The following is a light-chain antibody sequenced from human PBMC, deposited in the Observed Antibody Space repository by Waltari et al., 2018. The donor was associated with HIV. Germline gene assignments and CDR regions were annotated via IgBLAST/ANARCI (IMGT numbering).Light chain of an antibody. V-gene: IGKV1-27*01. CDR1: QGIANY. CDR3: QRYNRAPRT. Sequence: DIQMTQSPSSLSASVGDRVTITCRASQGIANYLAWYQQKPGKVPELLIYGASALQPGAPSRFSGSGSGTDFTLTITSLQPEDAATYFCQRYNRAPRTFGLGTKVEIK. J-gene: IGKJ1*01. CDR2: GAS.